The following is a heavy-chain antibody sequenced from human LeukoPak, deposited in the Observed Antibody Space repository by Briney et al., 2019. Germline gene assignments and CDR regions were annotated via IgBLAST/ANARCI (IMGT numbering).Heavy chain of an antibody. J-gene: IGHJ3*02. CDR2: INPNSGGT. Sequence: ASVKVSCKASGYTFTGYYMHWVRQAPGQGLEWMGWINPNSGGTNYAQKFQGRVTMTRDTSISTAYMELSRLRSDDTAVYYCARALETYYYDSSGYYTSWGAFDIWGQGTMVTVSS. CDR3: ARALETYYYDSSGYYTSWGAFDI. CDR1: GYTFTGYY. V-gene: IGHV1-2*02. D-gene: IGHD3-22*01.